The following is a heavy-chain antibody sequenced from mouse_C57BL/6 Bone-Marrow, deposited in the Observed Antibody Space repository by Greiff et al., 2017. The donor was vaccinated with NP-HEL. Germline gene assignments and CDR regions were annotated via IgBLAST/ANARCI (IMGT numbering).Heavy chain of an antibody. V-gene: IGHV8-8*01. J-gene: IGHJ4*01. D-gene: IGHD2-2*01. CDR1: GFSLSPFGLG. Sequence: QVTLKVSGPGILQPSQTLSLTCSFSGFSLSPFGLGVGWLRQPSGQGLEWLAHIWWDADKYSNPSLKSRLTISKDTSKNQLFLKIANVDTADTATYYCARKVWLLFYAMDYWGQGTSVTVSS. CDR2: IWWDADK. CDR3: ARKVWLLFYAMDY.